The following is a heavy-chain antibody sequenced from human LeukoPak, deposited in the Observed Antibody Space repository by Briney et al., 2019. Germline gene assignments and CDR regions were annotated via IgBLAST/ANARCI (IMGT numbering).Heavy chain of an antibody. V-gene: IGHV4-34*01. J-gene: IGHJ4*02. CDR3: ARGQGTVTTH. CDR2: INHSGSA. D-gene: IGHD4-17*01. Sequence: SETLSLTCAVSGGSFSGYYWTWIRQPPGKGLEWIGEINHSGSANYNPSLKGRVTISLDTSMNQFSLKLSSVTAADTAVYYCARGQGTVTTHWGQGTLVTVSS. CDR1: GGSFSGYY.